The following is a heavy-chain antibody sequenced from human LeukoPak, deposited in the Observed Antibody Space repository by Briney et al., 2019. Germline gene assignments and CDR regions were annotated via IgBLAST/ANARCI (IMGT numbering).Heavy chain of an antibody. Sequence: GESLKISCKGSGYSFTSYWIGWVRQMPGKGLEWMGIIYPGGSDTRYSPSFQGQVTISADKSISTAYLQWSSLKASDTAMYYCARHYDDEVYYFDYWGRGTLVTVSS. J-gene: IGHJ4*02. CDR3: ARHYDDEVYYFDY. CDR1: GYSFTSYW. CDR2: IYPGGSDT. V-gene: IGHV5-51*01. D-gene: IGHD3-3*01.